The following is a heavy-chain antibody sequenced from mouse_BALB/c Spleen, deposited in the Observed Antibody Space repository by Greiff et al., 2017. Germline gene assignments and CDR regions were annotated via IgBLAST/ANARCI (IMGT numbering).Heavy chain of an antibody. CDR2: ISYSGST. Sequence: EVKLMESGPGLVKPSQSLSLTCTVTGYSITRDYAWNWIRQFPGNKLEWMGYISYSGSTSYNPSLKSRISITRDTSKNQFFLQLNSVTTEDTATYYCAREAITTATLGYWGQGTTLTVSS. V-gene: IGHV3-2*02. CDR1: GYSITRDYA. CDR3: AREAITTATLGY. D-gene: IGHD1-2*01. J-gene: IGHJ2*01.